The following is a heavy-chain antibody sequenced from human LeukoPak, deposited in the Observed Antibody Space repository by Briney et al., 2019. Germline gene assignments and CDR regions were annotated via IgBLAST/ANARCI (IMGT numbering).Heavy chain of an antibody. Sequence: PGRSLRLSCAASVFTFSRYSIHCVRQAPGKGLEWVAVISYDGSNKYYADSVKGRFTISRDNSKNTMFLQLNTVSDEDTPVFNSAKGEWEAVMRLIDDWGQGSLVTVYS. D-gene: IGHD3-16*01. V-gene: IGHV3-30*04. J-gene: IGHJ4*02. CDR3: AKGEWEAVMRLIDD. CDR1: VFTFSRYS. CDR2: ISYDGSNK.